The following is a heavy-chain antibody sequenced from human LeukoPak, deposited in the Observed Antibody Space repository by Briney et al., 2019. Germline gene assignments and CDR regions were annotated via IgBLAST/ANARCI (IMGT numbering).Heavy chain of an antibody. Sequence: GRSLRLSCAASGFTSYDYAMHWVRQAPGKGLEWVSGISWNSGSIAYADSVKGRFTISRDNAKNSLYLQMNSLRAEDTALYYCAKAFRAKDDYWGQGTLVTVSS. V-gene: IGHV3-9*02. J-gene: IGHJ4*02. D-gene: IGHD4/OR15-4a*01. CDR1: GFTSYDYA. CDR2: ISWNSGSI. CDR3: AKAFRAKDDY.